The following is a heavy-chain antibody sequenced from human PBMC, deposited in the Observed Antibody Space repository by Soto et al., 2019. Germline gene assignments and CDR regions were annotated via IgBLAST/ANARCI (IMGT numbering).Heavy chain of an antibody. D-gene: IGHD6-13*01. CDR1: GLTFSSYG. V-gene: IGHV3-30*18. CDR3: ANSRPGYNTSWPHEY. J-gene: IGHJ4*02. CDR2: ISYDGSNR. Sequence: QVQLVESGGGVVQPGRSLRLSCAASGLTFSSYGMNWVRQAPGKGLEWVSVISYDGSNRYYADSVKGRFTISRENSKNTLYQQMNILRYDDTAVYYCANSRPGYNTSWPHEYWGQGTLVTVSS.